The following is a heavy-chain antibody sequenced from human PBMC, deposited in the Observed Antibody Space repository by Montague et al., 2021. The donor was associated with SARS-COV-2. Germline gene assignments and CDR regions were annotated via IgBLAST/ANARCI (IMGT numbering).Heavy chain of an antibody. D-gene: IGHD3-16*01. Sequence: SETLSLTCTVYGVSVTDYYWSWIRQPPGKGLEWVGDVLYNKGTNFNPSLKSRVAISVDTSKNQFSLRLTSVTAADTALYYCVRHPHYDALDGPLDFWDQGTLVTVSS. CDR1: GVSVTDYY. CDR3: VRHPHYDALDGPLDF. V-gene: IGHV4-59*08. J-gene: IGHJ4*02. CDR2: VLYNKGT.